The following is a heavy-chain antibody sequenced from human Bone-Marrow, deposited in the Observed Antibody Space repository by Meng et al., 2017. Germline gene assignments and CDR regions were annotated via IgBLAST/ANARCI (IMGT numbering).Heavy chain of an antibody. Sequence: GESLKISCAASGFTFRNAWMTWVRQAPGKGLEWIGRMKSNVDGGTVDYAPPVKGRFFISRVDSENTFYLQMKSLKTEDTAVYYCSGHVDYWGHGTLVTVSS. CDR3: SGHVDY. V-gene: IGHV3-15*01. J-gene: IGHJ4*01. CDR2: MKSNVDGGTV. CDR1: GFTFRNAW.